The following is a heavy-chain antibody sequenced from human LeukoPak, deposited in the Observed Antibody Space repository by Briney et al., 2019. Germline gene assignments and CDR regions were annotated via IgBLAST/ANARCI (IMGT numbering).Heavy chain of an antibody. CDR3: ARGYEVVDF. J-gene: IGHJ4*02. D-gene: IGHD2-15*01. CDR2: IYPSGST. CDR1: GGSISSYF. Sequence: SETLSLTCTVSGGSISSYFLSWVRQPAGKGLEWIGHIYPSGSTNYNPSLKSRVTMSVDTSKNQFSLKLNSVAAADTAVYYCARGYEVVDFWGQGTLVTVSS. V-gene: IGHV4-4*07.